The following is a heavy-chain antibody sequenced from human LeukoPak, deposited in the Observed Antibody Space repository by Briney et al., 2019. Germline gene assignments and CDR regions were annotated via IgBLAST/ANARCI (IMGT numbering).Heavy chain of an antibody. CDR1: GFTFDDYT. Sequence: GGSLRLSCAASGFTFDDYTMHWVRQAPGKGLEWVSLISWDGDSTYYADSVKGRFTISRDNAKNSLYLQMNSLRAEDTAVYYCARVFPRLGIALDAFDIWGQGTMVTVSS. D-gene: IGHD3-16*01. V-gene: IGHV3-43*01. CDR2: ISWDGDST. J-gene: IGHJ3*02. CDR3: ARVFPRLGIALDAFDI.